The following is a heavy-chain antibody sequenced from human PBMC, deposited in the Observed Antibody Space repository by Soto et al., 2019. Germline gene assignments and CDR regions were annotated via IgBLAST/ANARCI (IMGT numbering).Heavy chain of an antibody. D-gene: IGHD1-20*01. J-gene: IGHJ6*02. V-gene: IGHV3-23*01. Sequence: EVQLLESGGGLVQPGGSLRLSCAASGFTFSSYAMSWVRQAPGKGLEWVSAIRGSGDNTYYADSVKGRFTISRDNSKNTLYLQMNSLRAEDTAVYYCAKAGGITANYYYDAMDVWGQGTTVTVSS. CDR3: AKAGGITANYYYDAMDV. CDR1: GFTFSSYA. CDR2: IRGSGDNT.